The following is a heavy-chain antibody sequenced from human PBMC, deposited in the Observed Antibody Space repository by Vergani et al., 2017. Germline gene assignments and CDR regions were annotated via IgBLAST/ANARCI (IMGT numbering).Heavy chain of an antibody. Sequence: QVQLQESGPGLVRPSETLFLTCTVSGGSLSGYYWNWIRQTPGEGLEWIGYVEDSGYFNYNPSLKTRVSMSSDTSNNQFSLMLSSVTVADTAVYYCARSIVSRNPPDYFDNWVQGTLVTVSS. V-gene: IGHV4-59*01. J-gene: IGHJ4*02. CDR2: VEDSGYF. CDR1: GGSLSGYY. CDR3: ARSIVSRNPPDYFDN. D-gene: IGHD1-14*01.